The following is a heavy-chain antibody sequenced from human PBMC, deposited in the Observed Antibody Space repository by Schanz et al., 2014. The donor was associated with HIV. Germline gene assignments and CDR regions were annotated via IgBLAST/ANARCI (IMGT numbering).Heavy chain of an antibody. D-gene: IGHD3-10*01. Sequence: QVQLVQSGAEVKKPGASVEVSCKASGYTFTSYDINWVRQATGQGLEWMGWMNPNSGNTGYAQKFQGRVTMTRDTSISTAYMELSRLRSDDTAVYYCAGSQYKFGSYYFVAWDQGTLVTVSS. J-gene: IGHJ4*02. CDR2: MNPNSGNT. CDR1: GYTFTSYD. CDR3: AGSQYKFGSYYFVA. V-gene: IGHV1-8*01.